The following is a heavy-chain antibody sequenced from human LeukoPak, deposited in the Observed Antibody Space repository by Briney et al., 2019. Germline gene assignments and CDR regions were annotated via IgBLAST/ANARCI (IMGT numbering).Heavy chain of an antibody. CDR3: ARVQLGYFDY. V-gene: IGHV4-30-2*01. Sequence: PSQTLSLTCTVSGGSISSGGYYWSWIRQHPGKGLEWIGYIYHSGSTYYNPSLKSRVTISVDRSKNQFSLKLSSVTAADTAVYYCARVQLGYFDYWGQGTLVTVSS. D-gene: IGHD2-2*01. CDR1: GGSISSGGYY. J-gene: IGHJ4*02. CDR2: IYHSGST.